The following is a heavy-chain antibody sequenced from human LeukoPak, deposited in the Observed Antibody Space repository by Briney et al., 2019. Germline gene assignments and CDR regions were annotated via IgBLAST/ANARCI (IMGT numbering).Heavy chain of an antibody. Sequence: SETLSLTCTVSGGSISSSSYYWGWIRQPPGKGLEWIGSIYYSGSTYYNPSLKCRVTISVDTSKNQFSLKLSSVTAADTAVYYCASRSGSYYEISFDYWGQGTLVTVSS. V-gene: IGHV4-39*07. J-gene: IGHJ4*02. CDR3: ASRSGSYYEISFDY. D-gene: IGHD1-26*01. CDR1: GGSISSSSYY. CDR2: IYYSGST.